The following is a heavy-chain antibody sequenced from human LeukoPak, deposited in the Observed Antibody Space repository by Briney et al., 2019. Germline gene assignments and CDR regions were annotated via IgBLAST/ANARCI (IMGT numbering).Heavy chain of an antibody. Sequence: GGSLRLSCAASGFTFSSYSMSWVRQAPGKGLEWVSSISRSSSYIYYADSVKGRFTISRDNAKNSLYLQMNSLRAEDTAVYYCARAGPYSSSWGEYFQHWGQGTLVTVSS. CDR2: ISRSSSYI. CDR3: ARAGPYSSSWGEYFQH. J-gene: IGHJ1*01. CDR1: GFTFSSYS. V-gene: IGHV3-21*01. D-gene: IGHD6-13*01.